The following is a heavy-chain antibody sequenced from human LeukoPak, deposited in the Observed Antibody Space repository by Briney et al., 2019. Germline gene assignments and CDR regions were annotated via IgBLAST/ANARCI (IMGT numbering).Heavy chain of an antibody. CDR3: ARVTGYMIEDYFDY. J-gene: IGHJ4*02. Sequence: SETLSLTCTVSGVSISSYYWSWIRRPPGKGLEWIGYIYYSGSTNYNPSLKSRVTISVKTSKNQFSLKLSSVTAADTAVYYCARVTGYMIEDYFDYWGQGTLVTVSS. D-gene: IGHD3-22*01. CDR2: IYYSGST. V-gene: IGHV4-59*01. CDR1: GVSISSYY.